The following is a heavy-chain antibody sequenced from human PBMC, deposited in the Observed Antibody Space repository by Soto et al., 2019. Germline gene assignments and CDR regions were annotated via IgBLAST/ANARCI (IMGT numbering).Heavy chain of an antibody. CDR1: GYSFTSYW. CDR3: AREELPIYYYGMDV. J-gene: IGHJ6*02. Sequence: PGESLKISCKGSGYSFTSYWIGWVRQMPGKGLEWMGIIYPGDSDTRYSPSFQGQVTISADKSISTAYMELSSLRSDDTAVYYCAREELPIYYYGMDVWGQGTTVTVSS. V-gene: IGHV5-51*01. D-gene: IGHD1-7*01. CDR2: IYPGDSDT.